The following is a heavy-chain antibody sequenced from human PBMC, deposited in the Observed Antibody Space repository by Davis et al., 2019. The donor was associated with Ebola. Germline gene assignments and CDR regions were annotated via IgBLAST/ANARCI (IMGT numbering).Heavy chain of an antibody. Sequence: PGGSLRLSCAASGFTFSSYTMNWVRQAPGKGLEWVSYIGTRGDPTVYADSVKGRFTVSRDDANNSLYLLMSSLRDEDTAVYYCVRDYLFALDIWGQGTMVTVSS. CDR2: IGTRGDPT. CDR3: VRDYLFALDI. V-gene: IGHV3-48*02. J-gene: IGHJ3*02. CDR1: GFTFSSYT.